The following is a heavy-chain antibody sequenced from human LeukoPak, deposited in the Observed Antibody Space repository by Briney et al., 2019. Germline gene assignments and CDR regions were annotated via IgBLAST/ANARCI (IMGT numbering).Heavy chain of an antibody. CDR1: GFTFSSYE. Sequence: GGSLRLSCAASGFTFSSYEMNWVRQAPGKGLEWVSYIYSGSSSIFYADSVKGRFTISRDNAKNSLYLQMNSLRVEDTAVYYCARGGIAARFAYWGQGTLVTVSS. CDR2: IYSGSSSI. J-gene: IGHJ4*02. D-gene: IGHD6-6*01. CDR3: ARGGIAARFAY. V-gene: IGHV3-48*03.